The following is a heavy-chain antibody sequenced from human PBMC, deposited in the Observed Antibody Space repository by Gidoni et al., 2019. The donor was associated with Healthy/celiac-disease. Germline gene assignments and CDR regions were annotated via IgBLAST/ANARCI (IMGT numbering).Heavy chain of an antibody. J-gene: IGHJ3*02. CDR1: GFTFSSYG. CDR2: IWYDGSNK. V-gene: IGHV3-33*01. Sequence: QVQLVESGGGVVQPGRSLRLSCAASGFTFSSYGMHWVRQAPGKGLGWVEVIWYDGSNKYYADSVKGRFTISRDNSKNTLYLQMNSLRAEDTAVYYCAARGGSGSYAWANNDAFDIWGQGTMVTVSS. CDR3: AARGGSGSYAWANNDAFDI. D-gene: IGHD1-26*01.